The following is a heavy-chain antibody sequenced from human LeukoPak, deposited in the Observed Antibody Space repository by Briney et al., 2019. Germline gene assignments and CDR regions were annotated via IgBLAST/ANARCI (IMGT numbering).Heavy chain of an antibody. CDR1: GFTFSSYA. D-gene: IGHD3-10*01. CDR2: IIGSCGST. CDR3: AKFQRPPGAAHYYGSGSYYKVPFDY. Sequence: TGGSLRLSCAASGFTFSSYAMSWVRQAPGKGLEWVSAIIGSCGSTYYADSVKGRFTISRDNSKNTLYLQMNSLRAEDTAVYYCAKFQRPPGAAHYYGSGSYYKVPFDYWGQGTLVTVSS. J-gene: IGHJ4*02. V-gene: IGHV3-23*01.